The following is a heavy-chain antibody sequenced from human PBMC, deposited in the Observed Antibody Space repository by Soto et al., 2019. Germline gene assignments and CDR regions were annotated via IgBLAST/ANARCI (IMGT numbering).Heavy chain of an antibody. CDR2: IYPGDSDT. CDR1: GYSFTNYW. Sequence: GESLKISCKDSGYSFTNYWIGWVRQMPGKGLEWMGIIYPGDSDTRYSPSFQGQVTISADKSISTAYLQWSSLKASDTAMYYCARLPRGSTSWYWDAFDIWGQGTMVTVSS. V-gene: IGHV5-51*01. D-gene: IGHD6-13*01. CDR3: ARLPRGSTSWYWDAFDI. J-gene: IGHJ3*02.